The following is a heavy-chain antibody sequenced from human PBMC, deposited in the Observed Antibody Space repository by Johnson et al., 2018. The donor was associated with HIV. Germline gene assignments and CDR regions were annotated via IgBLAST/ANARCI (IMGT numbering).Heavy chain of an antibody. CDR1: GFTFSSYA. D-gene: IGHD4-17*01. V-gene: IGHV3-23*04. J-gene: IGHJ3*02. Sequence: EMQLVESGGDLVRPGGSLRLSCAASGFTFSSYAMSWVRQAPGKGLEWVSAISGSGGSTYYADSVKGRFTISRDNSKNTLYLQMNSVRAEDTAVYYCAREVAGDYGDSPGAFDIWGQGTMVTVSS. CDR3: AREVAGDYGDSPGAFDI. CDR2: ISGSGGST.